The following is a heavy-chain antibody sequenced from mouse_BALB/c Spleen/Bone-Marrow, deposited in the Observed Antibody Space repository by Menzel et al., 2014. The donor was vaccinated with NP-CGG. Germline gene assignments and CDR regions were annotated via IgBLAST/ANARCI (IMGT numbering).Heavy chain of an antibody. CDR1: GYSFTGYY. CDR2: ISCYNGAT. Sequence: LVKTGASVKISCKASGYSFTGYYMHWVKQSHGKSLEWIGYISCYNGATSYNQKFKGKATFTVDTSSSTADMQFNSLTSEDSAVYYCARSDDAYPFDYWGQGTSVTASS. CDR3: ARSDDAYPFDY. J-gene: IGHJ4*01. V-gene: IGHV1S34*01. D-gene: IGHD2-3*01.